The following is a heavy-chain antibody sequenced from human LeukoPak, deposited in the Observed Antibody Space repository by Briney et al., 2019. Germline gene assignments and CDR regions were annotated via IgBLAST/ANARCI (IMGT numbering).Heavy chain of an antibody. CDR2: IKQDGSEK. Sequence: PGGSLRLSCAASGFTFSSYWMSWVRQAPGKGLEWVANIKQDGSEKYYVDSVKGRFTISRDNAKNSLYLQMNSLRDEDTAVYYCARESIVATISHFDYWGQGTLVTVSS. J-gene: IGHJ4*02. V-gene: IGHV3-7*01. D-gene: IGHD5-12*01. CDR1: GFTFSSYW. CDR3: ARESIVATISHFDY.